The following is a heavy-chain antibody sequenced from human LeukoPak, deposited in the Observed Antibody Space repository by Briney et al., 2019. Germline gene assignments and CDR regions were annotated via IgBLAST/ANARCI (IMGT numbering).Heavy chain of an antibody. CDR2: INPNSGGT. D-gene: IGHD3-3*01. CDR3: ARDDTIFGAGLFDY. V-gene: IGHV1-2*02. J-gene: IGHJ4*02. Sequence: ASVKVSCKASGYTFTGYYMHWVRQAPRQGLEWMGWINPNSGGTNYAQKFQGRVTMTRDTSISTAYMELSRLRSDDTAVYYCARDDTIFGAGLFDYWGQGTLVTVSS. CDR1: GYTFTGYY.